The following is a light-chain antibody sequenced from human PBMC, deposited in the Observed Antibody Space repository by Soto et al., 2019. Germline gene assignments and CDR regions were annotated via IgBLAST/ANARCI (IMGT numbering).Light chain of an antibody. CDR1: QSIRNY. J-gene: IGKJ1*01. V-gene: IGKV1-5*01. Sequence: DIQMTQSPPTLSASVGDRVTITCRASQSIRNYLAWYQQMPGKAPKLLIYGAYNLQSGVPSRFSGSGSGTEFTLTISSLQPDDFATYFCQHHNSYSQTXGQGTKV. CDR3: QHHNSYSQT. CDR2: GAY.